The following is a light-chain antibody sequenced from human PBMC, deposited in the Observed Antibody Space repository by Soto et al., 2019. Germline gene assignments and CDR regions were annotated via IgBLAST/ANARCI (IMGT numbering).Light chain of an antibody. J-gene: IGLJ3*02. CDR2: EVT. V-gene: IGLV2-8*01. Sequence: QSALTQPPSASGSPGQSVTISCTGTSSDVGAYNYVSWYQQHAGKAPKLVIYEVTKRPSGVPDRFSGSKSANTASLTASGLQAEDEADYCSSFASSNTWVFGGGIKLTVL. CDR1: SSDVGAYNY. CDR3: SSFASSNTWV.